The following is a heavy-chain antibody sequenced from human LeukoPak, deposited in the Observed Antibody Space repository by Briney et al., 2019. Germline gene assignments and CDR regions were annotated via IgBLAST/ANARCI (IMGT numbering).Heavy chain of an antibody. J-gene: IGHJ3*02. CDR2: LKSDGISA. Sequence: GGSLRLSCAASGFTFSVYWVHWVRQAPGKGLEWASCLKSDGISASYADSVKGRFTVSRDNARNTLFLQMNSLRAEDTAVYYCAKDRVAASDIWGQGTMVTVSS. D-gene: IGHD6-19*01. CDR1: GFTFSVYW. CDR3: AKDRVAASDI. V-gene: IGHV3-74*01.